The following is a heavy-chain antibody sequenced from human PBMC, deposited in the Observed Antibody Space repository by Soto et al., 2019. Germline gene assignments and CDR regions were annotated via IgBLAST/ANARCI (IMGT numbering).Heavy chain of an antibody. J-gene: IGHJ6*04. D-gene: IGHD3-10*01. CDR2: ISSSSSYI. Sequence: EVQLVESGGGLVKPGGSLRLSCAASGLTFSSYSMNWVRQSPGKGLEWVSSISSSSSYIYYGDSVKGRFTISRDNAKNALYLQMNSLIAEDTAVYYCARLPPLFYYYGMDVWVEGATVTVSS. CDR1: GLTFSSYS. V-gene: IGHV3-21*01. CDR3: ARLPPLFYYYGMDV.